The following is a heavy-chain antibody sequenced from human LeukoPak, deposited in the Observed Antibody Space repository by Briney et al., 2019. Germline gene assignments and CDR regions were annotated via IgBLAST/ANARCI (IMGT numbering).Heavy chain of an antibody. Sequence: SETLSLTCTVSGGSISSYYWSWIRQPPGKGLEWIGYIYYSGSTNYNPSLKSRGTISVDTSKNQFSLKLRSVTAADTAVYYCATFPYSSGWYVGAFDIWGQGTMVTVSS. D-gene: IGHD6-19*01. V-gene: IGHV4-59*01. CDR3: ATFPYSSGWYVGAFDI. CDR1: GGSISSYY. J-gene: IGHJ3*02. CDR2: IYYSGST.